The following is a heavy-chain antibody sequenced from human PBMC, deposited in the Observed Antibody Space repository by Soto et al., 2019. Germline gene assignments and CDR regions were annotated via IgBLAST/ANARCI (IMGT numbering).Heavy chain of an antibody. CDR2: IYYSGST. J-gene: IGHJ4*02. CDR3: ASYDSSGYYTPSGFGY. V-gene: IGHV4-30-4*01. D-gene: IGHD3-22*01. CDR1: GGSISSGDYY. Sequence: SETLSLTCTVSGGSISSGDYYWSWIRQPPGKGLEWIGYIYYSGSTYYKPSLKSRVTISVDTSKNQFSLKLSSVTAADTAVYYCASYDSSGYYTPSGFGYWGQGTLVTVSS.